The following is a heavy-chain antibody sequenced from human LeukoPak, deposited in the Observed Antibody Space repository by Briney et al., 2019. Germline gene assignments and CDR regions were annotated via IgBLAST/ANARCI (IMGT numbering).Heavy chain of an antibody. V-gene: IGHV3-7*01. CDR2: INQAGSVQ. Sequence: PGGSLRLSCAASGFTFRSYWMSWVRQAPGKRLEWVANINQAGSVQYYVDSVKGRFTISRDDAKNSLYVQMNSLRDEDTAVYYCARVGYSGWNLEYWGQGTLVTVSS. D-gene: IGHD5-12*01. J-gene: IGHJ4*02. CDR1: GFTFRSYW. CDR3: ARVGYSGWNLEY.